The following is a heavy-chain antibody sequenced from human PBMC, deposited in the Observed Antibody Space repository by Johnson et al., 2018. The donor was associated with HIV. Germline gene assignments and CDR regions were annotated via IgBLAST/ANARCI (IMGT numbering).Heavy chain of an antibody. J-gene: IGHJ3*02. CDR3: ARSVGYCSGGTFTDAFDI. V-gene: IGHV3-30-3*01. D-gene: IGHD2-15*01. Sequence: QVQLVESGGGVVQPGRSLRLSCAASGFTFSSYAMHWVRQAPGKGLEWVAVISYDGSNKYYADSVKGRFTISRDNSKNTLYLQMNSLRAEDTAVYYCARSVGYCSGGTFTDAFDIWGQGTMVTVSS. CDR1: GFTFSSYA. CDR2: ISYDGSNK.